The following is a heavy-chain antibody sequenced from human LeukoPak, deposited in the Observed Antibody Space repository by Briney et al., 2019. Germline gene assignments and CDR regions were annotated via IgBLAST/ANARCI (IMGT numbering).Heavy chain of an antibody. V-gene: IGHV3-30*01. CDR3: AKAAVANSSYGYDVHYFDY. Sequence: GESLTLSCAASGFTFNDYSIHWVRRAPGKGLEWVAVISHHGWNIHYADSVKGRFTISRDNSETTVFPQINSLRPDDTGVYYCAKAAVANSSYGYDVHYFDYWGQGAQVTVSS. J-gene: IGHJ4*02. D-gene: IGHD6-6*01. CDR2: ISHHGWNI. CDR1: GFTFNDYS.